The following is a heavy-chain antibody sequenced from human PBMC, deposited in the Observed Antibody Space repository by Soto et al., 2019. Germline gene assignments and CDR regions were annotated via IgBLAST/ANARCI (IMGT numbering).Heavy chain of an antibody. V-gene: IGHV1-18*01. CDR2: ISAYNGNT. CDR1: GYTFTSYG. CDR3: ARDLSHIYDILTGSAAFDP. D-gene: IGHD3-9*01. J-gene: IGHJ5*02. Sequence: QVQLVQSGAEVKKPGASVKVSCKASGYTFTSYGISWVRQAPGQGLEWMGWISAYNGNTNYAQKLQGRVTMTTDTSTSTAYMELRSLRSDDTAVYYCARDLSHIYDILTGSAAFDPWGQGTLVTVSS.